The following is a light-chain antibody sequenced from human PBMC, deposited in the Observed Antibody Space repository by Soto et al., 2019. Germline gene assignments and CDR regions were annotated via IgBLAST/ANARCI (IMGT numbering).Light chain of an antibody. Sequence: DIQMTQSPSTLSASVGDRVTITCRASQYISTWLAWYQQKPGKAPKLLIYKASSLESGVPSRFSGSGSGTEFTLTISSLQPDDFETYYCQHYNSYSEAFGQGTKVDIX. J-gene: IGKJ1*01. V-gene: IGKV1-5*03. CDR2: KAS. CDR1: QYISTW. CDR3: QHYNSYSEA.